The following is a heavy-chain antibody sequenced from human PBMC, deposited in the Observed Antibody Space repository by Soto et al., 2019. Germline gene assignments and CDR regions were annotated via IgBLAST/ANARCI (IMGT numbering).Heavy chain of an antibody. CDR2: IYYSGST. Sequence: SETLSLTCTVSGGSISGYYWTWIRQPPGRGLEWIGNIYYSGSTNYNPSLESRVTMSVDTSKNQFSLKLSSVTAADTAVYYCARAIFAFGDYYFGMDVWGQGTTVTVSS. D-gene: IGHD3-10*01. CDR1: GGSISGYY. V-gene: IGHV4-59*01. J-gene: IGHJ6*02. CDR3: ARAIFAFGDYYFGMDV.